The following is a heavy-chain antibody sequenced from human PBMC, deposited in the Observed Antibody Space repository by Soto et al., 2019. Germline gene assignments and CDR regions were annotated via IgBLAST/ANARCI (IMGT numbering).Heavy chain of an antibody. D-gene: IGHD3-22*01. CDR2: IIPIYGTA. CDR1: GGTFSSYA. V-gene: IGHV1-69*13. J-gene: IGHJ4*02. CDR3: ARGMDYYYSSGPPPADFDY. Sequence: GASVNVSCKASGGTFSSYAISWVRQAPGQGLEWMGGIIPIYGTANYAQKFQGRVTITADEPTTTAYMELSSLRSEDTAIYYCARGMDYYYSSGPPPADFDYWSQGTLVTVSS.